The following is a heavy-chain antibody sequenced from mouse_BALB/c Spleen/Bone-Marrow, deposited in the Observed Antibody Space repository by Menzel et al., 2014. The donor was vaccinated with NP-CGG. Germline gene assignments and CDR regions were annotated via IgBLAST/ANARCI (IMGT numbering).Heavy chain of an antibody. J-gene: IGHJ2*01. D-gene: IGHD1-2*01. CDR2: ISNGGGST. V-gene: IGHV5-12-2*01. Sequence: EVQLQQSGGGLVQPGGSLELSCAASGFTFSSYTMSWVRQTPEKRLEWVAYISNGGGSTYYPDTVKGRFTISRDNAKNTLYLQMSSLKSEDTAMYYCARRSAATYYFDYWGQGTTLTVSS. CDR3: ARRSAATYYFDY. CDR1: GFTFSSYT.